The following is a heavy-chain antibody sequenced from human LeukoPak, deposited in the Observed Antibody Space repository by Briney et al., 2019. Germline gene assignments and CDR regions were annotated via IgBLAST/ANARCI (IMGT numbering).Heavy chain of an antibody. D-gene: IGHD4-11*01. CDR1: GGTFRSYA. CDR3: ASVTVTTWAPDGHMDV. J-gene: IGHJ6*03. V-gene: IGHV1-69*05. CDR2: IIPIFGTT. Sequence: SVKVSCKASGGTFRSYAISWVRQATGQGLEWMGRIIPIFGTTNYAQKFQGRATITTDESTSTAYMELSSLRSEDTAVYYCASVTVTTWAPDGHMDVWGKGTTVTVSS.